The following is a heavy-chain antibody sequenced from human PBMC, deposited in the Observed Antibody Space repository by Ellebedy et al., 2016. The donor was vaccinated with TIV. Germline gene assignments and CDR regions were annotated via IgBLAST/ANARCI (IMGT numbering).Heavy chain of an antibody. CDR3: ARGDSSSHHGNYYYYGMDV. D-gene: IGHD6-6*01. CDR2: IWYDGSNK. CDR1: GFTFSSYG. V-gene: IGHV3-33*01. Sequence: PGGSLRLSCAASGFTFSSYGMHWVRQAPGKGLEWVAVIWYDGSNKYYADSVKGRFTISRDNSKNTLYLQMNSLRAEDTAVYYCARGDSSSHHGNYYYYGMDVWGQGTTVTVSS. J-gene: IGHJ6*02.